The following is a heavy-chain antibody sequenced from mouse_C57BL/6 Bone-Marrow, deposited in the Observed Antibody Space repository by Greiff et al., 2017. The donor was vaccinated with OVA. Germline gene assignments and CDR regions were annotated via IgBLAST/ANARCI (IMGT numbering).Heavy chain of an antibody. V-gene: IGHV1-80*01. Sequence: QVQLKQSGAELVKPGASVKISCKASGYAFSSYWMNWVKQRPGKGLEWIGQIYTGDGDTNYNGKFKGKATLTADKSSSTAYMQLSSLTSEDSAVYFCARACSSYAMDYWGQGTSVTVSS. CDR2: IYTGDGDT. CDR1: GYAFSSYW. CDR3: ARACSSYAMDY. D-gene: IGHD1-1*01. J-gene: IGHJ4*01.